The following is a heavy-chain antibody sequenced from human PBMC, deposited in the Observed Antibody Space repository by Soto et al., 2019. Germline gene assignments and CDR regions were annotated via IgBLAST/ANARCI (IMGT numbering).Heavy chain of an antibody. CDR2: MFYSGLT. CDR3: APLTVSLSGPYGIHV. D-gene: IGHD2-15*01. CDR1: GYSVSSSDYY. Sequence: SENLSLTCSVSGYSVSSSDYYWAWIRQPPGKGLEWIGSMFYSGLTYYNPSLKSRVTLSVDTSKNQFSVRLNSVTAADTAVYYCAPLTVSLSGPYGIHVWGQGTTDTVSS. J-gene: IGHJ6*02. V-gene: IGHV4-39*01.